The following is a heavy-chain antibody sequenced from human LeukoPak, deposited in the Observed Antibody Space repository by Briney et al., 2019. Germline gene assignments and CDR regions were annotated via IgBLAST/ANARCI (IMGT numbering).Heavy chain of an antibody. CDR1: GFTFSNSA. Sequence: PGGSLRLSCAASGFTFSNSAMSWVRQAPGKGLEWVSSITSAGGGAYYPDSVKGRLTISRDNSKNTLYLQMNSLRAEDTAVYYCARDTFFTRIVGASQAFDYWGQGTLVTVSS. CDR2: ITSAGGGA. J-gene: IGHJ4*02. D-gene: IGHD1-26*01. CDR3: ARDTFFTRIVGASQAFDY. V-gene: IGHV3-23*01.